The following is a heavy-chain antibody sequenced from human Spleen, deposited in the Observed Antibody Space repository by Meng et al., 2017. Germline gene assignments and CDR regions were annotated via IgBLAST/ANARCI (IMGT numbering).Heavy chain of an antibody. CDR2: IATHNGDT. Sequence: QVHVEQSGVEVKMPGASVKVSCKPSGYTFRMYGISWVRQAPGQGLEWMGWIATHNGDTKYAQRLQGRVTMTTDITTNTVFMELRSLTSDDTGVYYCAVDCSSTTCYGFDYWGQGTLVTVSS. CDR3: AVDCSSTTCYGFDY. D-gene: IGHD2-2*01. CDR1: GYTFRMYG. J-gene: IGHJ4*02. V-gene: IGHV1-18*01.